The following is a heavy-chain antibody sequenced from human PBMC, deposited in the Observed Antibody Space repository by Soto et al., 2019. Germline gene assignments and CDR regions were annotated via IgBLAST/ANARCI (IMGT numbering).Heavy chain of an antibody. V-gene: IGHV3-48*04. CDR3: AKKVATTGAPLDY. CDR2: MSRSSTTK. CDR1: GLSLKWYK. J-gene: IGHJ4*02. Sequence: GGALRLSCVAFGLSLKWYKMNWLRLFPGQVLVGVSDMSRSSTTKYYADSVKGRFTISRDNSKNTLFRQMNSLRAEDTAVYYCAKKVATTGAPLDYWGQVTLVTVSS. D-gene: IGHD1-26*01.